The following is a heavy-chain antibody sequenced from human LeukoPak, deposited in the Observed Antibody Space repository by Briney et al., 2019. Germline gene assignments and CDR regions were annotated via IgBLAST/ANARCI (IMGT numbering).Heavy chain of an antibody. CDR2: INHSGST. V-gene: IGHV4-34*01. Sequence: PSETLSLTCAVYGGSFSGYYWSWIRQPPGKGLEWIGEINHSGSTNYNPSLKSRVTISVDTSKNQFSLKPSSVTAADTAVYYCARGHRTLGYWGQGTLVTVSS. CDR1: GGSFSGYY. J-gene: IGHJ4*02. CDR3: ARGHRTLGY.